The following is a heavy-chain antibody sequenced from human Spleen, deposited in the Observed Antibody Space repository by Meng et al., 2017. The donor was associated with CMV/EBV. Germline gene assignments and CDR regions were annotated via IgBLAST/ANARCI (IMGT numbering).Heavy chain of an antibody. D-gene: IGHD2-21*01. CDR1: GFTFSSYW. CDR2: IKEDGGEK. J-gene: IGHJ6*02. CDR3: AKDRVAYTNYPYGMDV. Sequence: GGSLRLSCAASGFTFSSYWMSWVRQAPGKGLEWVANIKEDGGEKYYVDSVKGRFTISRDNSKNTLYLQMGSLRPGDTAVYYCAKDRVAYTNYPYGMDVWGQGTTVTVSS. V-gene: IGHV3-7*04.